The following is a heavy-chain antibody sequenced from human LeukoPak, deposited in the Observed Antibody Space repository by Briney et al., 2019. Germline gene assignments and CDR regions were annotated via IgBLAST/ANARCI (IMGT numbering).Heavy chain of an antibody. V-gene: IGHV1-46*01. CDR1: EYTFISFY. J-gene: IGHJ4*02. Sequence: ASVTLSCKAPEYTFISFYMHWVRPAPGSCLERMGIINPSGGNTNYAQKFQGRVTMTRDTSTSTVYMELSSLRSEDTAVYYCARGGLDGYYFDYWGQGTLVTVSS. CDR3: ARGGLDGYYFDY. D-gene: IGHD6-19*01. CDR2: INPSGGNT.